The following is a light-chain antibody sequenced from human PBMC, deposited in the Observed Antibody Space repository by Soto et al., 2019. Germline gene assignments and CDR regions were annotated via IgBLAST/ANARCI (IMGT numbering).Light chain of an antibody. V-gene: IGLV3-25*03. CDR3: QSADSSGTYWV. CDR2: QDS. J-gene: IGLJ3*02. CDR1: ALPKQY. Sequence: SYELTQPPSVSVSPGQTASITCSGDALPKQYAYWYQQKPGQAPVLVIYQDSERPSGIPERFSGSSSGTTVTLTISGVQAEDEADYYCQSADSSGTYWVFGGGTKLTVL.